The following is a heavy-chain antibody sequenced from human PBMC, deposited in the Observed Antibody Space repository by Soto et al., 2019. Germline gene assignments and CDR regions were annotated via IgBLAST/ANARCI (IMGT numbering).Heavy chain of an antibody. Sequence: SGTLSLTCTVPGGSMSRYYWTWIRQPPGKGLEWIGNIHYTGSTNYNPSLKSRVTILLGTSTSQFSLKVSSVTAADTAVYYCARDLTISSTDGPLDPWGHGTLVTVYS. CDR3: ARDLTISSTDGPLDP. V-gene: IGHV4-59*01. CDR2: IHYTGST. CDR1: GGSMSRYY. D-gene: IGHD1-1*01. J-gene: IGHJ5*02.